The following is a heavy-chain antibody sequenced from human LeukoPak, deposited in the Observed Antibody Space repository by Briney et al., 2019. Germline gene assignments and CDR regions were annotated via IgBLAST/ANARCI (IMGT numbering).Heavy chain of an antibody. CDR1: GFTFSSYS. CDR3: ARVGSYGSYYFDY. V-gene: IGHV3-48*01. J-gene: IGHJ4*02. D-gene: IGHD1-26*01. CDR2: ISSSSSTI. Sequence: GGSLRLSCAASGFTFSSYSMDWVRQAPGKGLEWVSYISSSSSTIYYVDSVKGRFTISRDNSKNTLYLQMGSPRAEDMAVYYCARVGSYGSYYFDYWGQGTLVTVSS.